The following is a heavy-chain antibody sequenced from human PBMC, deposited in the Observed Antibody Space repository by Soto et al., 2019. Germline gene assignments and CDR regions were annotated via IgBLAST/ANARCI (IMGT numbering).Heavy chain of an antibody. CDR1: GGSISSGGNY. D-gene: IGHD2-15*01. V-gene: IGHV4-31*03. CDR2: IYYSGCT. Sequence: QVQLQESGPGLVKPSQTLSLTCTVSGGSISSGGNYWSWIRQHPGKGLEWIGYIYYSGCTYYHPSLKSRVTISVDTSKNQFSVKLSSVTAADTAVYYCARDPSVANYGSFDLWGRGSLVTFSS. CDR3: ARDPSVANYGSFDL. J-gene: IGHJ2*01.